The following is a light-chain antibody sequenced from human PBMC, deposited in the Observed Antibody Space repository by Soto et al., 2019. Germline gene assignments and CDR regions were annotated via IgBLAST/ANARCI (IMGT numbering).Light chain of an antibody. CDR3: QQYYSYST. CDR1: QGISSY. J-gene: IGKJ1*01. Sequence: AIRMTQSPSSLSASTGDRVTITCRASQGISSYLAWYQQKPGKAPKLLIYAASTLQSGVPSRFRGSGSGTDFTLTISCLQSEDFATYYCQQYYSYSTFGQGTKVEIK. CDR2: AAS. V-gene: IGKV1-8*01.